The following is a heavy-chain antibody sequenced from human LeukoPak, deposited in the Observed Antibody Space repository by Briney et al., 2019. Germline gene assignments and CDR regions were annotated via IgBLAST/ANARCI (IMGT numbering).Heavy chain of an antibody. J-gene: IGHJ6*02. Sequence: ASVKVSCKASGYTFTSYGISWVRQAPGQGLEWMGWINAYNGNTNYAQKLQGRVTMTTDTSTSTAYMELRSLRSDDTAVYYCARDQAYYDFWSGYLGTTLGDYYYYGMDVWGQGTTVTVSS. CDR2: INAYNGNT. CDR1: GYTFTSYG. D-gene: IGHD3-3*01. V-gene: IGHV1-18*01. CDR3: ARDQAYYDFWSGYLGTTLGDYYYYGMDV.